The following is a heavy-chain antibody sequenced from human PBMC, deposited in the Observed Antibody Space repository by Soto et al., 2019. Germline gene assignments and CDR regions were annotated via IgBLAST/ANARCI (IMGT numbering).Heavy chain of an antibody. CDR2: INPATGAA. V-gene: IGHV1-2*07. CDR1: GYPVTAYY. J-gene: IGHJ3*02. Sequence: QLHLVQSGAVVKKPGASVTVSCSASGYPVTAYYMHWVRQAPGRGLEWMGGINPATGAAKYTHACQGRVTMTRDTSTSTVFMALSGLTSEDTAVFYCARGGGVGVAGSAAFDMWGQGTLVTVSS. CDR3: ARGGGVGVAGSAAFDM. D-gene: IGHD3-16*01.